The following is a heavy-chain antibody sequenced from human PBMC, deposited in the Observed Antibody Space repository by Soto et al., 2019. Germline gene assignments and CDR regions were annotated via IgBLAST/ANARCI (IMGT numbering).Heavy chain of an antibody. CDR2: IYYRGSF. D-gene: IGHD3-16*01. Sequence: QVQLQESGPGLVKPSQTLSLTCTVSGGSIISGAYFWSWIRQHPGKGLEWIGYIYYRGSFYYNPSLKSRGFMSVDTAKNQFSRKLRSVTAADTAVYYCAREGAFKALEDWGQGVLVTVSS. CDR3: AREGAFKALED. V-gene: IGHV4-31*03. J-gene: IGHJ4*02. CDR1: GGSIISGAYF.